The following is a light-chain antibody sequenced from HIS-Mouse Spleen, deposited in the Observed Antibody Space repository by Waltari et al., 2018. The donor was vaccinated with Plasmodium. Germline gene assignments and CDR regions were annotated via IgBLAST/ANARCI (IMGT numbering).Light chain of an antibody. V-gene: IGKV3-15*01. CDR1: QSVSSN. J-gene: IGKJ3*01. Sequence: EIVMTQSPATLSVSPGERATLSCRASQSVSSNLAWYQQNPGQAPMLLIYGASTRATGIPARFSGSGSGTEFTLTISSLQSEDFAVYYCQQYNNWSFTFGPGTKVDIK. CDR2: GAS. CDR3: QQYNNWSFT.